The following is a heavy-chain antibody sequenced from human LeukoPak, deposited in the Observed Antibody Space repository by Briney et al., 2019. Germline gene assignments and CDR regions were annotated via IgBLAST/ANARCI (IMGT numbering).Heavy chain of an antibody. Sequence: PSETLSLTCSFSGASISIAGYYWTWIRQSPGEGLEWLGYVYYTGAIDYNPSLKSRLTISLDTSKNKFSLKLSSVTAADTAVYYCAREGDGYNYDPGEQKAFDIWGQGTMVTVSS. D-gene: IGHD5-24*01. J-gene: IGHJ3*02. CDR3: AREGDGYNYDPGEQKAFDI. V-gene: IGHV4-31*03. CDR1: GASISIAGYY. CDR2: VYYTGAI.